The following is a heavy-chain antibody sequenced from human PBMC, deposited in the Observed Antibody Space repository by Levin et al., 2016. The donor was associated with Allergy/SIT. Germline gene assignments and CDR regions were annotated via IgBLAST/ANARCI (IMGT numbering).Heavy chain of an antibody. D-gene: IGHD6-13*01. CDR3: AKGGQYSSSWYLVFGPYYFDY. CDR1: GFTFSSYA. Sequence: GGSLRLSCAASGFTFSSYAMSWVRQAPGKGLEWVSAISGSGGSTYYADSVKGRFTISRDNSKNTLYLQMNSLRAEDTAVYYCAKGGQYSSSWYLVFGPYYFDYWGQGTLVTVSS. CDR2: ISGSGGST. V-gene: IGHV3-23*01. J-gene: IGHJ4*02.